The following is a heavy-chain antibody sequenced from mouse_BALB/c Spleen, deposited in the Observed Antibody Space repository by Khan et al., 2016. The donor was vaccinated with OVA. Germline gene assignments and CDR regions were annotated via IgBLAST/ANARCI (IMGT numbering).Heavy chain of an antibody. V-gene: IGHV5-6*01. CDR3: ASHLTGSFAY. CDR1: GFTFSSYS. Sequence: EVELVESGGDLVKPGGSLKLSCAASGFTFSSYSMSWVRQTPDKRLEWVATISSGGDYTYNPDSVKGRFTISSDNAKHTLYLQMSSLKAEDTAMYYCASHLTGSFAYWGQGTLVTVSA. D-gene: IGHD4-1*01. CDR2: ISSGGDYT. J-gene: IGHJ3*01.